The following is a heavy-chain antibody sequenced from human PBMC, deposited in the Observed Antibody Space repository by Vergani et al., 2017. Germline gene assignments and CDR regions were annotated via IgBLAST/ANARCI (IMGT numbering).Heavy chain of an antibody. CDR2: ISSSGGST. V-gene: IGHV3-23*04. Sequence: EVQLVESGGGLVQPGRSLRLSCAASGFTFSSYAMSWVRQAPGKGLEWVSAISSSGGSTYYADSVKGRFTICRDKSKNTLKLQMNSQRAEDTAVYYCARDAGSGIAAAGIGYWGQGTLVTVAS. J-gene: IGHJ4*02. CDR1: GFTFSSYA. CDR3: ARDAGSGIAAAGIGY. D-gene: IGHD6-13*01.